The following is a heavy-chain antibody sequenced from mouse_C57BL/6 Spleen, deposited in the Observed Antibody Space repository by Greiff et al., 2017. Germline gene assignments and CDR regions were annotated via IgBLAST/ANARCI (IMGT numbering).Heavy chain of an antibody. V-gene: IGHV5-6*01. Sequence: EVKLMESGGDLVKPGGSLKLSCAASGFTFSSYGLSWVRQTPDKRLEWVATISSGGSYTYYPDSVKGRFTISRDNAKNTLYLQMSSLKSEDTAMYYCARHGITRGYFDVWGTGTTVTVSS. CDR1: GFTFSSYG. CDR3: ARHGITRGYFDV. D-gene: IGHD1-1*01. CDR2: ISSGGSYT. J-gene: IGHJ1*03.